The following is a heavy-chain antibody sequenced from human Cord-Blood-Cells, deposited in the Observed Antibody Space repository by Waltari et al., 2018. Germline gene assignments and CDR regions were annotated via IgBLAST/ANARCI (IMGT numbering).Heavy chain of an antibody. J-gene: IGHJ6*02. Sequence: QLQLQESGPGLVKPSETLSLTCTVSGGSISSSSYYWGWIRQPPGKGLEWIGSIYYSATTYYNPSLKMRVTISVDTSKNQFSLKLSSVTAADTAVYYCARYGSGSSYYYYYGMDVWGQGTTVTVSS. V-gene: IGHV4-39*01. D-gene: IGHD3-10*01. CDR1: GGSISSSSYY. CDR2: IYYSATT. CDR3: ARYGSGSSYYYYYGMDV.